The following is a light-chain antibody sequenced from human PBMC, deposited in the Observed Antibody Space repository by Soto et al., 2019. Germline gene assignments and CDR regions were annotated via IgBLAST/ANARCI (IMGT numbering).Light chain of an antibody. Sequence: QSALTQPASVSGSPGQSITISCTGTSSDVGAYNYGSWYQQHPGKAPKLLIYDVTNRPSRVSNRFSGSKSGNAASLTISGLQAEDEADYYCSSYTSSSTLMVFGGGTKVTVL. CDR1: SSDVGAYNY. CDR3: SSYTSSSTLMV. CDR2: DVT. J-gene: IGLJ3*02. V-gene: IGLV2-14*01.